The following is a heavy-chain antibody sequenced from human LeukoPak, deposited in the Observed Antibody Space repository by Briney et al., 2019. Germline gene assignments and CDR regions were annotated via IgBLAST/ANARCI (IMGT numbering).Heavy chain of an antibody. CDR3: ARADILTGYPFDY. J-gene: IGHJ4*02. CDR1: GGSISSGSYF. D-gene: IGHD3-9*01. CDR2: IYGSGST. V-gene: IGHV4-61*02. Sequence: SETLSLTCTVSGGSISSGSYFWSWIRQPAGKGLEWIGRIYGSGSTNYNPSLKSRVSISVDTSKNQFSLKLSSVTATDTAVYYCARADILTGYPFDYWGQGTLVTVSS.